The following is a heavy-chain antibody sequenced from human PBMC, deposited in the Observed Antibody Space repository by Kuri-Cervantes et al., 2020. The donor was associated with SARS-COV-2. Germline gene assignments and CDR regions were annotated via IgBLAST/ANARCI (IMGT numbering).Heavy chain of an antibody. J-gene: IGHJ4*02. Sequence: SETLSLTCTVSGGSISTYYWSWIRQPPGKGLEWIGYIYYSGSTNYNPPLKSRVTMSVDTSKNQFSLKLSSVTAADTAVYYCARGAEGSPFDYWGQGALVTVSS. D-gene: IGHD6-13*01. CDR1: GGSISTYY. V-gene: IGHV4-59*12. CDR3: ARGAEGSPFDY. CDR2: IYYSGST.